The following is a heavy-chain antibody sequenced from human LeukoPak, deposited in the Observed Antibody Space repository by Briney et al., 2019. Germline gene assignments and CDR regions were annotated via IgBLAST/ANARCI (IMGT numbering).Heavy chain of an antibody. CDR1: GGSISSYY. D-gene: IGHD3-3*01. CDR3: ARHDGQPAPGPLDY. V-gene: IGHV4-4*07. Sequence: SETLSLTCTVSGGSISSYYWSWIRQPAGKGLEWIGRIYTSGSTNYNPSLKSRVTMSVDTSKNQFSLKLSSVTAADTAVYYCARHDGQPAPGPLDYLGQGTLVTVSS. CDR2: IYTSGST. J-gene: IGHJ4*02.